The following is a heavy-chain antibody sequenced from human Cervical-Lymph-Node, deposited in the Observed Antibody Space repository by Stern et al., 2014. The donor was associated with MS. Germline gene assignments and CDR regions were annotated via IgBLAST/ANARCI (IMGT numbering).Heavy chain of an antibody. CDR1: GGSIRGYD. D-gene: IGHD5-24*01. J-gene: IGHJ4*02. CDR2: IYYSGST. CDR3: ARSRDAYSPLAY. Sequence: VQLVQSGPGLVKPSETLSLTCTVSGGSIRGYDCSWIRQPPGKGLEWIGHIYYSGSTNYIPSLKSRVSISIDTPKNQFSLKLSSVTAADTAVYYCARSRDAYSPLAYWGQGALVTVSS. V-gene: IGHV4-59*01.